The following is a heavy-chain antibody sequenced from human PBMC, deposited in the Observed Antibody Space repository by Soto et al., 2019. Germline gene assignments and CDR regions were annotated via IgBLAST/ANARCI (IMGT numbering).Heavy chain of an antibody. J-gene: IGHJ4*02. D-gene: IGHD3-10*01. Sequence: GGSLRLSCVFSGFSFRIYSMNWVRQAPGKGLEWISYISSDSGTIYYADSLKGRFTISRDNGKNSLYLQMNSLTDEDTAVYYCARGRLWSFDFWGQGTLVTVSS. CDR1: GFSFRIYS. CDR3: ARGRLWSFDF. V-gene: IGHV3-48*02. CDR2: ISSDSGTI.